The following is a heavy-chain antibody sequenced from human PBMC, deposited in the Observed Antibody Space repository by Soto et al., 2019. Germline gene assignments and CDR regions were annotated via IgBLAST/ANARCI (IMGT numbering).Heavy chain of an antibody. CDR2: IYYSGST. CDR3: ARHHVPHAYCGGDCSKYYFDS. V-gene: IGHV4-30-2*05. Sequence: PSETLSLTCAVSGGSISSGGYSWSWIRQPPGKGLEWIGYIYYSGSTYYNPSLKSRVTISGDTSKNQFSLNLSSVTAADTAVYYCARHHVPHAYCGGDCSKYYFDSWGQGTLVTVSS. J-gene: IGHJ4*02. CDR1: GGSISSGGYS. D-gene: IGHD2-21*02.